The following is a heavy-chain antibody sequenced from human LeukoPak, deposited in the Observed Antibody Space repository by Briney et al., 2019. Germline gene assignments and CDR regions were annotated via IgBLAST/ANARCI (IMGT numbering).Heavy chain of an antibody. Sequence: GGSLRLSCSPSGFTFSNFDIHWGPQPPDKVLEWVAFIKFDGSQKYYADSVRGRFTGSIYNSRNMLYLQLDSLRDDDTDVYYCARRLHDSGSYSADYWGQGTLVTVSS. J-gene: IGHJ4*02. CDR3: ARRLHDSGSYSADY. D-gene: IGHD3-10*01. CDR1: GFTFSNFD. CDR2: IKFDGSQK. V-gene: IGHV3-30*02.